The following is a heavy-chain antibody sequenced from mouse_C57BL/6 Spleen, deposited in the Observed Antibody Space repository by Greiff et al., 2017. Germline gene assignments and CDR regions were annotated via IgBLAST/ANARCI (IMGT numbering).Heavy chain of an antibody. CDR3: ARGTVDYAMDY. D-gene: IGHD1-1*01. J-gene: IGHJ4*01. V-gene: IGHV1-54*01. CDR2: INPGSGGT. Sequence: VHLVESGAELVRPGTSVKVSCKASGYAFTNYLIEWVKQRPGQGLEWIGVINPGSGGTNYNEKFKGKATLTADKSSSTAYMQLSSLTSEDSAVYCCARGTVDYAMDYWGQGTSVTVSS. CDR1: GYAFTNYL.